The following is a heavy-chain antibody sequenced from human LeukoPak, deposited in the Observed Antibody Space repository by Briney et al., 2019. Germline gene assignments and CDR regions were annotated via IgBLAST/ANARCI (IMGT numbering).Heavy chain of an antibody. CDR3: AKSYYDSSGHCPFDY. J-gene: IGHJ4*02. D-gene: IGHD3-22*01. V-gene: IGHV3-30*18. CDR1: GFTFSSYG. CDR2: ISYDGSNK. Sequence: GRSLRLSCAASGFTFSSYGMHWVRQAPGKGLEWVAVISYDGSNKYYADSVKGRFTISRDNSKNTLYLQMNSLRAEDTAVYYCAKSYYDSSGHCPFDYWGQGTLVTVSS.